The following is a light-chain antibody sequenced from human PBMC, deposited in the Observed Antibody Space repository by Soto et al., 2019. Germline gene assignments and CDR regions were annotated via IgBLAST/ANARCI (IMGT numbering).Light chain of an antibody. CDR2: EVT. CDR1: SSDVENYKL. Sequence: QSALNQPASVSGSPGQSVTISCTATSSDVENYKLVSWYQQHPGKAPKLIIYEVTKRPSGVSNRLSGSKSANTASLTISGLQPEDEADYYCCSSVGSYVFGTGTKVTVL. V-gene: IGLV2-23*02. J-gene: IGLJ1*01. CDR3: CSSVGSYV.